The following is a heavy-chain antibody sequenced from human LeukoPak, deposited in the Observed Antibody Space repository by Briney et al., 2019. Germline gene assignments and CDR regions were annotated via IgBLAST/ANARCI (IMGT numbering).Heavy chain of an antibody. D-gene: IGHD2-2*01. CDR3: ARVGLATVVVPAATNWFDP. J-gene: IGHJ5*02. Sequence: ASVKVSCKASGYTFTGHYMHWVRQAPGQGLEWMGWINPNSGGTNYAQKFQGRVTMTRDTSISTAYMELSRLRSDDTAVYYCARVGLATVVVPAATNWFDPWGQGTLVTVSS. CDR1: GYTFTGHY. V-gene: IGHV1-2*02. CDR2: INPNSGGT.